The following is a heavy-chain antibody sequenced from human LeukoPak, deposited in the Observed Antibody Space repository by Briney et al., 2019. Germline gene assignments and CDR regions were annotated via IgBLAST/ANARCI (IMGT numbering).Heavy chain of an antibody. Sequence: GGSLRLSSAASGFTVSSNYMSWVRQAPGKGLEWVSVIYSGGSTYYADSVKGRFTISRDNSKNTLYLQMNSLRAEDTAVYYCARVRGYSQSDAFDIWGQGTMVTVSS. J-gene: IGHJ3*02. D-gene: IGHD5-18*01. CDR2: IYSGGST. CDR1: GFTVSSNY. CDR3: ARVRGYSQSDAFDI. V-gene: IGHV3-53*01.